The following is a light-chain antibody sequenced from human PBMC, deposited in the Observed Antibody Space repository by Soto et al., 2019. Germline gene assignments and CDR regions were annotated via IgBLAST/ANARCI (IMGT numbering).Light chain of an antibody. V-gene: IGLV2-23*01. CDR3: CSFAVGAALV. J-gene: IGLJ2*01. Sequence: QSVLTQPASVSASPGQSITISCTGTSSNVGTYDLVSWYQHHPDKSPKLIIYEGTKRPLGISSRFSGSKSGNTASLTISGLQAEDDADYYCCSFAVGAALVFGGGTKVTVL. CDR2: EGT. CDR1: SSNVGTYDL.